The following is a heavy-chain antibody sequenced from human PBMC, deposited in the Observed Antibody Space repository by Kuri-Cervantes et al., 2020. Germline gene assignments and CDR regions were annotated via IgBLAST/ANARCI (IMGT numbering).Heavy chain of an antibody. J-gene: IGHJ4*02. Sequence: GESLKISCTVSGGSISSYYWSWIRQPAGKGLEWVANIKQDGSAQYYVDSVRGRFVMSRDNTNNSVHLQMSSLRVEDTAIYYCARSGSRVRVWYDSWGQGTLVTVSS. CDR3: ARSGSRVRVWYDS. V-gene: IGHV3-7*01. D-gene: IGHD1-26*01. CDR2: IKQDGSAQ. CDR1: GGSISSYY.